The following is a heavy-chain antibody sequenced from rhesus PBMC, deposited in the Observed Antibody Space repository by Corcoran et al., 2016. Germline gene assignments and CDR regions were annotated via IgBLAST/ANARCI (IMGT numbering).Heavy chain of an antibody. CDR3: ARGENSNYNY. CDR1: GYTFSIYA. CDR2: ITPLVGIT. J-gene: IGHJ4*01. Sequence: QVQLVQSGAEVKKPGASVKLSCKAYGYTFSIYAIIWVRQAPGQGREWMGAITPLVGITNYAQKFQGRVTMTADTSTSTAYRELSSLRSEDTAVYYCARGENSNYNYWGQGVLVTVSS. V-gene: IGHV1-151*01. D-gene: IGHD4-23*01.